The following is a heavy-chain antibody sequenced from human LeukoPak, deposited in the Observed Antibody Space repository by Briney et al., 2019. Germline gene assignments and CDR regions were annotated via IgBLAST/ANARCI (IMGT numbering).Heavy chain of an antibody. D-gene: IGHD3-22*01. V-gene: IGHV1-2*02. CDR2: INPNSGGT. CDR3: ASPSGYYLDYYYYGMDV. J-gene: IGHJ6*02. Sequence: ASVKVSCKASGYTFTGYYMHWVRQAPGQGLEWMGWINPNSGGTNYAQKFQGRVTMTRDTSISTAYMELSRLRSDDTAVYYCASPSGYYLDYYYYGMDVWGQGTTVTVSS. CDR1: GYTFTGYY.